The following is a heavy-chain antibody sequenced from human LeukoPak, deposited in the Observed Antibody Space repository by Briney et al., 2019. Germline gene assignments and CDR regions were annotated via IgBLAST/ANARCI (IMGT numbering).Heavy chain of an antibody. V-gene: IGHV3-33*08. J-gene: IGHJ6*04. Sequence: GGSLRLSCAASGFTFSSYGMHWVRQAPGKGLEWVAVISYDGSNKYYADSVKGRFTISRDNSKNSLYLQMNSLRAEDTAVYYCAELGVTMIGGVWGKGTTVTISS. CDR2: ISYDGSNK. CDR3: AELGVTMIGGV. D-gene: IGHD3-10*02. CDR1: GFTFSSYG.